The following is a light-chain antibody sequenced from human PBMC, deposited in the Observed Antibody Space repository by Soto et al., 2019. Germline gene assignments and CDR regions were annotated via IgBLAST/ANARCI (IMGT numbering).Light chain of an antibody. CDR3: SSYTSSSTLVV. CDR1: SSDVGGYNY. V-gene: IGLV2-14*01. CDR2: DVS. Sequence: QSALTQPASVSASPGQSITISCTGTSSDVGGYNYVSWYQQHPGKAPKLMIYDVSNRPSGVSNRFSDSKSGNTASLTISGLQAEDEADYYCSSYTSSSTLVVFGGGTKLTVL. J-gene: IGLJ2*01.